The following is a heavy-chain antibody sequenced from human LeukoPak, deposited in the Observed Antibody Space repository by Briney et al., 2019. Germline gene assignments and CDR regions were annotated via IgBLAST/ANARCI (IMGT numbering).Heavy chain of an antibody. CDR2: LYLAGNT. V-gene: IGHV3-53*01. CDR1: GLTIGSRY. Sequence: GGSLRLSCVASGLTIGSRYMNWVRQAPGKGLEWVSALYLAGNTYYADSVRGRFTISRDNVRNSLYLQMNSLRAEDTAVYYCARGPRGSGWYGDSWGQGTLVTVSS. J-gene: IGHJ4*02. D-gene: IGHD6-19*01. CDR3: ARGPRGSGWYGDS.